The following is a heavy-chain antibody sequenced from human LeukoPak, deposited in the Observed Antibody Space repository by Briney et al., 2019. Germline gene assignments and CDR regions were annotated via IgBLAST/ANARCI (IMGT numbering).Heavy chain of an antibody. CDR3: ASLTNTVTRPPGDY. D-gene: IGHD4-11*01. CDR1: GGSFSGYY. Sequence: SETLSLTCAVYGGSFSGYYWSWIRQPPGKGLEWIGEINHSGSTNYNPSLKSRVTISVDTSKNQFSLKLSSVTAADTAVYYCASLTNTVTRPPGDYWGQGTLVIVSS. V-gene: IGHV4-34*01. J-gene: IGHJ4*02. CDR2: INHSGST.